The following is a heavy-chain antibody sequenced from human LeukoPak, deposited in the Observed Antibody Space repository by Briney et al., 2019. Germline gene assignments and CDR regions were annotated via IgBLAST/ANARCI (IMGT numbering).Heavy chain of an antibody. V-gene: IGHV3-48*04. J-gene: IGHJ5*01. CDR3: ARGFGSSWFYS. Sequence: GGSLRLSCAASGFMFSSENMNWVRQAPGKGLEWTSYISSTSSPIFYADSVKGRFTISRDNAKNSLRLQMNNLRVEDSAIYYCARGFGSSWFYSWGPGTLVTVSP. CDR1: GFMFSSEN. D-gene: IGHD2-15*01. CDR2: ISSTSSPI.